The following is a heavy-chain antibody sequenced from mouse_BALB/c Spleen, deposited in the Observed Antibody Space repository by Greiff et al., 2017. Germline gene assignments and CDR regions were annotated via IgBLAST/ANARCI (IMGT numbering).Heavy chain of an antibody. D-gene: IGHD2-4*01. J-gene: IGHJ3*01. CDR2: ISSGGGST. CDR3: ARHNDYEVFAY. CDR1: GFAFSSYD. V-gene: IGHV5-12-1*01. Sequence: EVKLVESGGGLVKPGGSLKLSCAASGFAFSSYDMSWVRQTPEKRLEWVAYISSGGGSTYYPDTVKGRFTISRDNAKNTLYLQMSSLKSEDTAMYYCARHNDYEVFAYWGQGTLVTVSA.